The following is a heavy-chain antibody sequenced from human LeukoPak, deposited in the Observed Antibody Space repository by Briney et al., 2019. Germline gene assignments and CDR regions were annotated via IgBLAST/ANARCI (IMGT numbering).Heavy chain of an antibody. V-gene: IGHV1-69*05. CDR3: ARELVVDDSSGYYGGAIDY. Sequence: SVKVSCKASGGTFSSYAISWVRQAPGQGLEWMGGIIPIFGTANYAQKFQGRVTITTDESTSKAYMELSSLRSEDTAVYYCARELVVDDSSGYYGGAIDYWGQGTLVTVSS. CDR2: IIPIFGTA. J-gene: IGHJ4*02. CDR1: GGTFSSYA. D-gene: IGHD3-22*01.